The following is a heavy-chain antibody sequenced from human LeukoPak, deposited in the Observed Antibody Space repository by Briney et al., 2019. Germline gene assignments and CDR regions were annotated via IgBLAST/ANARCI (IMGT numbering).Heavy chain of an antibody. CDR1: GYSFTSYW. CDR3: ARHSYDSSDFHYMDV. Sequence: GESLQISCKGSGYSFTSYWIGWVRQMPGKGLEWMGIIYPDDSDTRYSPSFQGQVTISADKSISTVYLQWSTLRASDTAIYYCARHSYDSSDFHYMDVWGKGTTVTISS. CDR2: IYPDDSDT. D-gene: IGHD3-22*01. J-gene: IGHJ6*03. V-gene: IGHV5-51*01.